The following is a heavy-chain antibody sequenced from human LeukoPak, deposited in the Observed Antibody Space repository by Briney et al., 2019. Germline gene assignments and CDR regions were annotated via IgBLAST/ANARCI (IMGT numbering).Heavy chain of an antibody. CDR3: ARVGSYDFWSGSLNWFDP. CDR2: IYYSGST. D-gene: IGHD3-3*01. Sequence: SETLSLTCTVSGGSISSYYWSWIRQPPGKGLEWIGYIYYSGSTNYNPSLKSRVTISVDTSKNQFSLKLSSVTAADTAVYYCARVGSYDFWSGSLNWFDPWAREPWSPSPQ. V-gene: IGHV4-59*01. J-gene: IGHJ5*02. CDR1: GGSISSYY.